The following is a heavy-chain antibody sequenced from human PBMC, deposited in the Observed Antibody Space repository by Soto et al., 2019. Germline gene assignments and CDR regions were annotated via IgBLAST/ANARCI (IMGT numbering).Heavy chain of an antibody. CDR2: INSDGSST. CDR3: ARVNYGDYGGVYDY. Sequence: EVQLVASGGGLVQPGGSLRLSCAASGFTVSSYLMHWVRQAPGKGLVWVSRINSDGSSTSFAESVKGRFTISRDNAKNTLYLQMNSLRDEDTAVYYCARVNYGDYGGVYDYWGQGTLVTVSS. CDR1: GFTVSSYL. V-gene: IGHV3-74*01. J-gene: IGHJ4*02. D-gene: IGHD4-17*01.